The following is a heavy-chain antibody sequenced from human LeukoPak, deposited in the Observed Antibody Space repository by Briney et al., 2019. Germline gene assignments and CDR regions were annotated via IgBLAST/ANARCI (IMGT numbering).Heavy chain of an antibody. J-gene: IGHJ4*02. CDR3: ARGGYSYGRDY. Sequence: SETLSLTCTVSGYSISSGYYWGWIRQPPGKGLEWIGSIYHSGSTNYNPSLKSRVTISVDTSKNQFSLKLSSVTAADTAVYYCARGGYSYGRDYWGQGTLVTVSS. CDR1: GYSISSGYY. V-gene: IGHV4-38-2*02. CDR2: IYHSGST. D-gene: IGHD5-18*01.